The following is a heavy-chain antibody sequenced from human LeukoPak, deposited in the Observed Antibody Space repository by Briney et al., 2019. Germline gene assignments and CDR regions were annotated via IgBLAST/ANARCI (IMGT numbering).Heavy chain of an antibody. CDR1: GFNFSSYG. V-gene: IGHV3-30*18. CDR3: AKEDLAYCGGDCYPTLDY. D-gene: IGHD2-21*02. Sequence: QPGRSLRLSCAASGFNFSSYGMHWVRQAPGKGLEWVAVISYDGSNKYYADSVKGRFTISRDNSKNTLYLQMNSLRAEDTAVYYCAKEDLAYCGGDCYPTLDYWGQGTLVTVSS. CDR2: ISYDGSNK. J-gene: IGHJ4*02.